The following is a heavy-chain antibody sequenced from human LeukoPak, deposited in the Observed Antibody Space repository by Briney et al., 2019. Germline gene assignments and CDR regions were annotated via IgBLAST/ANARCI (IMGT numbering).Heavy chain of an antibody. CDR3: VKDLMRDIWFGES. V-gene: IGHV3-48*01. Sequence: PGGSLRLSCAASGFTFSNYNMNWVRQAPGKGLEWISYIGIRSSTIYYADSVKGRFTISRDNSNNILYLQMNNLRAEYTAVYYCVKDLMRDIWFGESWGQGTLVTVSS. D-gene: IGHD3-10*01. CDR2: IGIRSSTI. J-gene: IGHJ5*02. CDR1: GFTFSNYN.